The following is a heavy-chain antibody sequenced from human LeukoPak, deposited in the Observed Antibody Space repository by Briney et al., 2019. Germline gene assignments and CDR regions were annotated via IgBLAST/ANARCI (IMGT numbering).Heavy chain of an antibody. V-gene: IGHV3-30*04. Sequence: GRSLRLSCAASGFTFSSYAMHWVRQAPGKGLEWVAVISYDGSNKYYADSVKGRFTISRDNSKNTLYLQMNSLRAEDTAVYYCARDSVGGYNFDHWGQGTLVTVSS. CDR1: GFTFSSYA. D-gene: IGHD1-26*01. J-gene: IGHJ4*02. CDR2: ISYDGSNK. CDR3: ARDSVGGYNFDH.